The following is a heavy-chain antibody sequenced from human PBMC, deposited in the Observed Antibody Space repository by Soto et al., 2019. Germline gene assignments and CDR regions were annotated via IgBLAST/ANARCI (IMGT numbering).Heavy chain of an antibody. V-gene: IGHV1-8*01. Sequence: ASVKVSCKASGYTFTSYDINWVRQATGQGLEWMGWMNPNSGNTGYAQKFQGRVTMTRNTSISTAYMELSSLRSEDTAVYYCARAHMWGFIVVVVAATRTWFDPWGQGTLVTVSS. J-gene: IGHJ5*02. CDR1: GYTFTSYD. CDR2: MNPNSGNT. CDR3: ARAHMWGFIVVVVAATRTWFDP. D-gene: IGHD2-15*01.